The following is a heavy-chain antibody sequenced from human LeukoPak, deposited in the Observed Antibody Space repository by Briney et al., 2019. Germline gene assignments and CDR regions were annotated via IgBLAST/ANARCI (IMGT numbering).Heavy chain of an antibody. Sequence: SETLSLTCTVSAGSISSSSYYWGWIRQPPGKGLEWIGRIYYSGSTYYNPSLNSRVTISVDTSKNQFSLQLGSVTAADTAVYYGARHIGGYYDILTGYWLFDWFDPWGQGTLVTVSS. V-gene: IGHV4-39*01. D-gene: IGHD3-9*01. CDR3: ARHIGGYYDILTGYWLFDWFDP. CDR1: AGSISSSSYY. J-gene: IGHJ5*02. CDR2: IYYSGST.